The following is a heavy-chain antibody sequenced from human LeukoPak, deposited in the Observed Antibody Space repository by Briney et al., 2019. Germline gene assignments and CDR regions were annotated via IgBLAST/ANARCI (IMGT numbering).Heavy chain of an antibody. CDR2: IYYSGST. Sequence: PSETLSLTCTASGGSISNADHYWSWIRQPPGKGLEWIGYIYYSGSTYYNPSLKSRVTISVDTSKNQFSLNLSSVTAADTAVYYCARDNKWLQDYWGQGTLVTVSS. CDR3: ARDNKWLQDY. J-gene: IGHJ4*02. V-gene: IGHV4-30-4*01. D-gene: IGHD3-22*01. CDR1: GGSISNADHY.